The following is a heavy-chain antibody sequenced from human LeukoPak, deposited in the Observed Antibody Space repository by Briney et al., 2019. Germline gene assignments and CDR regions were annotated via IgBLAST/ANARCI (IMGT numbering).Heavy chain of an antibody. CDR3: ARSPLITIFGVVIPNYYYYYMDV. Sequence: GGSLRLSCAASGFTFSSYWMSWVRQAPGKGLEWVANIKQDGSEKYYVDSVKGRFTISSDNAKNSLYLQMNSLRAEDTAVYYCARSPLITIFGVVIPNYYYYYMDVWGKGTTVTVSS. CDR2: IKQDGSEK. CDR1: GFTFSSYW. D-gene: IGHD3-3*01. J-gene: IGHJ6*03. V-gene: IGHV3-7*01.